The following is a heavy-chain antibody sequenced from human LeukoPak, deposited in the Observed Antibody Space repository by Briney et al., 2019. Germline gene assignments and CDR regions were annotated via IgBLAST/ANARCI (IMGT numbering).Heavy chain of an antibody. Sequence: SETLSLTCTVSGGSISSGSYYWSWIRQPPGKGLEWIGEINHSGSTNYNPSLKSRVTISVDTSKNQFSLKLSSVTAADTAVYYCASLWTTHVKNWGQGTLVTVSS. CDR2: INHSGST. D-gene: IGHD3/OR15-3a*01. J-gene: IGHJ4*02. CDR3: ASLWTTHVKN. V-gene: IGHV4-39*07. CDR1: GGSISSGSYY.